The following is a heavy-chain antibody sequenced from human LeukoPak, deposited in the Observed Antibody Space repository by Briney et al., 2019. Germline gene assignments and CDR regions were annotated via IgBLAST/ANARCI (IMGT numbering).Heavy chain of an antibody. J-gene: IGHJ4*02. V-gene: IGHV1-18*04. CDR3: ARHLHYWSGYPPDY. D-gene: IGHD3-3*02. CDR1: GYTFTSYD. Sequence: ASVRVSCKASGYTFTSYDISWVRQAPGQGFEWMAWISTSNGDTNFAERFQGRVSLTTDTSTNIVYMDLKNLTSDDTAVFYCARHLHYWSGYPPDYWGQGTLVTVSS. CDR2: ISTSNGDT.